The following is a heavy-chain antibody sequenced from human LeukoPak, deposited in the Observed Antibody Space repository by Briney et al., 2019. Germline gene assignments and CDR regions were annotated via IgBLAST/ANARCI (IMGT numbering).Heavy chain of an antibody. CDR3: ARLVRY. Sequence: SETLSLTCTVSGGSINSSIYYWGWIRQPPGKGLEWIGSGYYSGSTYYNPSLKSRVTISVDTSKNRFSLKLSSVTAADTAVYYCARLVRYWGQGTLVTVSS. CDR1: GGSINSSIYY. V-gene: IGHV4-39*01. J-gene: IGHJ4*02. CDR2: GYYSGST.